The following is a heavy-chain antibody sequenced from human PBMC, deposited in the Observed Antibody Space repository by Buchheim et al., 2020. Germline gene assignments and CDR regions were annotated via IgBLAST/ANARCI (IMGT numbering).Heavy chain of an antibody. Sequence: QVQLQQWGAGLLKPSETLSLTCAVYGGSFSGYYWSWIRQPPGKGLEWIGEINHSGSTNYNPSLQSRVTISVDTSKNQFYLKLSSVTAADTAVYYCARGSTPAALFQHWGQGTL. D-gene: IGHD2-15*01. CDR1: GGSFSGYY. J-gene: IGHJ1*01. CDR2: INHSGST. CDR3: ARGSTPAALFQH. V-gene: IGHV4-34*01.